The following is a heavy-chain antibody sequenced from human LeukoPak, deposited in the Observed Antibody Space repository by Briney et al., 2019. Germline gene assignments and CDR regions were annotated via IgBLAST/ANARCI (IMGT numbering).Heavy chain of an antibody. CDR3: ARNIRGSWYQGDY. D-gene: IGHD6-13*01. CDR1: GGSISSYY. CDR2: IYYSGST. Sequence: PSETLSLTCTVSGGSISSYYWSWIRQPPGKGLEWIGYIYYSGSTNYNPSLKSRVTISVDTSKNQFSLELSSVTAADTAVYYCARNIRGSWYQGDYWGQGTLVTVSS. J-gene: IGHJ4*02. V-gene: IGHV4-59*01.